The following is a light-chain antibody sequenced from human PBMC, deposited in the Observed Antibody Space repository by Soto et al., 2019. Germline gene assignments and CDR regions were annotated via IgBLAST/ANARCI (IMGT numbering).Light chain of an antibody. CDR3: CSYAGSSTPLI. Sequence: QSALTQPASVSGSPGQSITISCTGTSSDVGNYNLVSWYQQHPGKAPKLMIYEVSKWPSGVSNRFSGSKSGNTASLTISGLQAEDYADYYCCSYAGSSTPLIFGTGTKLTVL. CDR1: SSDVGNYNL. CDR2: EVS. J-gene: IGLJ1*01. V-gene: IGLV2-23*02.